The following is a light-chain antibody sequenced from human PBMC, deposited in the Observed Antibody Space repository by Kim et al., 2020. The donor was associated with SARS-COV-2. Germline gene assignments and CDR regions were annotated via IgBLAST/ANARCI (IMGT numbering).Light chain of an antibody. J-gene: IGLJ1*01. V-gene: IGLV1-47*01. CDR1: TSSIGSNY. CDR2: RNS. CDR3: ATWDDSLSGLYV. Sequence: QRVTISCSGNTSSIGSNYVYWSQQLPGMAPKLLIYRNSQRPSGVPDRFSGSESGTSASLAISGLRPEDEADYYCATWDDSLSGLYVFGTGTKVTVL.